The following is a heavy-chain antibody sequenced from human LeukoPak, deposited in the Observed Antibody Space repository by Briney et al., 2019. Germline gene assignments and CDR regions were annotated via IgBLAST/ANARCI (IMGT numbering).Heavy chain of an antibody. J-gene: IGHJ4*02. D-gene: IGHD3-10*01. CDR1: GFTFSNYG. CDR2: ISSSSSTI. V-gene: IGHV3-48*01. CDR3: ARDPGPMGY. Sequence: PGRSLRLSCAASGFTFSNYGMHWVRQAPGKGLEWVSYISSSSSTIYYADSVKGRFTISRDNAKNSLYLQMNSLRAEDTAVYYCARDPGPMGYWGQGTLVTVSS.